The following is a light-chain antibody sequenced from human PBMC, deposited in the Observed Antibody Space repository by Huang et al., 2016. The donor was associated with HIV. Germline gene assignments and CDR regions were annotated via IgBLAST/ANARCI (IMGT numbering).Light chain of an antibody. CDR2: DTS. V-gene: IGKV3D-15*01. Sequence: EIVMTQTPATLSVSPGGGATLSCRASQNIRNNLACYQLNPGRAPRLLIYDTSTRASGVPARFSGSGSGTGFTLTISGLQSEDFAVYFCQQYDNWPPGLTFGGGTKVEI. J-gene: IGKJ4*01. CDR1: QNIRNN. CDR3: QQYDNWPPGLT.